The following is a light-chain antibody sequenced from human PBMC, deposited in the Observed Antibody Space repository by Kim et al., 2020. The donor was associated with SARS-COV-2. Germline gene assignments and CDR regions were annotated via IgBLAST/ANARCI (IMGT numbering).Light chain of an antibody. CDR3: AAWDDSLIGVV. Sequence: QSVLTQPPSASGTPGQRVTISCSGSSSNIGSNTVNWYQQLPGTAPKLLIYSNNQRPSGFPDRFSGSKSGTSASLAISGLQSEDEADYYCAAWDDSLIGVVFGGGTQLTVL. CDR1: SSNIGSNT. CDR2: SNN. J-gene: IGLJ2*01. V-gene: IGLV1-44*01.